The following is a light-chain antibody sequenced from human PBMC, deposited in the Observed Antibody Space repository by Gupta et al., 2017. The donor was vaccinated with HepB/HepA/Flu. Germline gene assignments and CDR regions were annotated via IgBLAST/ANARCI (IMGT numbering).Light chain of an antibody. V-gene: IGLV8-61*01. CDR3: VTDASSGISV. CDR2: KTN. CDR1: SGSVTSNTP. J-gene: IGLJ3*02. Sequence: QTVVTQAPSFSVSPAGTVTLTCSVSSGSVTSNTPPSWYQQTPGQTPRMLIYKTNMRSAGVPDRFSGSMLGNTAALTXTXHQEDDXADYYCVTDASSGISVFGGGTKLTVL.